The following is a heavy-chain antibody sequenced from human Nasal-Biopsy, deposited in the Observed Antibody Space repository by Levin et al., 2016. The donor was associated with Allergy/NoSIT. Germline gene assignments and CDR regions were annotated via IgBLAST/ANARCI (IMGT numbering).Heavy chain of an antibody. V-gene: IGHV3-74*01. CDR3: ARALATDQSDY. CDR2: IDSDGDRI. CDR1: GLPFRGFF. Sequence: GGSLRLSCAVSGLPFRGFFMHWVRQFPGKGLEWVSRIDSDGDRIAYVDSVRGRFTISRDNDRNTLYLQMDSLRVEDTAIYYCARALATDQSDYWGQGTLVTVSS. J-gene: IGHJ4*02.